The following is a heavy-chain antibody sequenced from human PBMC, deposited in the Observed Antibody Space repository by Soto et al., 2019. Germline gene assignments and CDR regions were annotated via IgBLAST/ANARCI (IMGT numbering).Heavy chain of an antibody. CDR1: GGSISSGDYY. V-gene: IGHV4-39*07. Sequence: SETLSLTCTVSGGSISSGDYYWSWIRQPPGKGLEWIGEINQSGSTNYNPSLKSRVTISVDTSKNQFSLKLSSVTAADTAVYYCARTYSSSWSPFDHWGQGTLVTVSS. CDR2: INQSGST. J-gene: IGHJ4*02. D-gene: IGHD6-13*01. CDR3: ARTYSSSWSPFDH.